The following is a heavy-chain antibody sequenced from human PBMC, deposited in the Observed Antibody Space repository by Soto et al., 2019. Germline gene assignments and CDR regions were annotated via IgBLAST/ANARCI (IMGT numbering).Heavy chain of an antibody. D-gene: IGHD3-10*01. V-gene: IGHV3-30*18. Sequence: QVQLVESGGGVVQPGRSLRLSCAASGFTFSSYGMHWVRQAPGKGLEWVAVISYDGSNKYYADSVKGRFTISRDNSKNTRDLQMNILRAEDTAGYYCAKAGSVDYWGQGTLVTVSS. CDR1: GFTFSSYG. J-gene: IGHJ4*02. CDR2: ISYDGSNK. CDR3: AKAGSVDY.